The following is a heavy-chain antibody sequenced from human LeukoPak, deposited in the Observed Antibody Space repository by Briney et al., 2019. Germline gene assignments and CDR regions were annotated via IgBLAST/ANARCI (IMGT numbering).Heavy chain of an antibody. J-gene: IGHJ5*02. CDR1: GFTFSSYG. D-gene: IGHD6-13*01. Sequence: GALRLSCAASGFTFSSYGMHCVRRAPGRGRGWVAVLWMDGSNKYYADSVKGRFTISRDNSKNTLYLQMNSLRAEDTAVYYCARDLAGYTWYSSSWGGGLFDPWGQGTLVTVSS. CDR2: LWMDGSNK. CDR3: ARDLAGYTWYSSSWGGGLFDP. V-gene: IGHV3-33*01.